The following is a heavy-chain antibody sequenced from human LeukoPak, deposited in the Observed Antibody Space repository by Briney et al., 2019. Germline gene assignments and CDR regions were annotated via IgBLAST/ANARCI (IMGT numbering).Heavy chain of an antibody. CDR2: IYYSRST. J-gene: IGHJ5*02. CDR1: GGSISSSSYY. Sequence: SETLSLTCTVSGGSISSSSYYWGWIRQPPGKGLEWIGSIYYSRSTYYNPSLKSRVTISVDTSKNQFSLKLSSVTAADTAVYYCARFGLGPLDPWGQGTLVTVSS. CDR3: ARFGLGPLDP. V-gene: IGHV4-39*07. D-gene: IGHD3-10*01.